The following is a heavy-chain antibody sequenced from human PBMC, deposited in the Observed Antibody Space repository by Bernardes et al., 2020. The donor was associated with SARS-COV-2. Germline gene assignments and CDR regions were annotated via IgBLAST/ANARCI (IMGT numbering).Heavy chain of an antibody. D-gene: IGHD3-22*01. CDR1: GDSVSTNY. Sequence: SETLSLTFTVSGDSVSTNYWSWIRQSPGRGLEWIGCVADSGSTRYNPSLKSRATMSLDTSKNQFSLKLNSMTAADTAVYYCARAGVDSSGYWPYYFDYWGQGTLVTVSS. CDR2: VADSGST. J-gene: IGHJ4*02. CDR3: ARAGVDSSGYWPYYFDY. V-gene: IGHV4-59*02.